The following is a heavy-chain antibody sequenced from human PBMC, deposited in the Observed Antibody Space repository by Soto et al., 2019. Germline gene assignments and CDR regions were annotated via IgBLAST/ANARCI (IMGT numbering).Heavy chain of an antibody. CDR2: ISAYNGNT. Sequence: QVQLVQSGAEVKKPGASVKVSCKASGYTFTSYGISWVRQAPGQGLEWMGWISAYNGNTNYAQKLQGRVTMTTDTSTSTDYMELRSLRSDDTAVYYCAAPDYYDSSGSDAFDIWGQGTMVTVSS. J-gene: IGHJ3*02. D-gene: IGHD3-22*01. CDR1: GYTFTSYG. V-gene: IGHV1-18*01. CDR3: AAPDYYDSSGSDAFDI.